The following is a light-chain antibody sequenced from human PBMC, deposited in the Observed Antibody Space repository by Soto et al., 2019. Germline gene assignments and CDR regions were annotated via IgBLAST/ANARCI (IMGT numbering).Light chain of an antibody. CDR1: SSDVGRHNY. Sequence: QSALTQPPSASGSPGQSVTISCTGTSSDVGRHNYVSWYQQHPGKAPKLLIFEVNKRPSGVPDRFSASTSGITASLTVSGLQPEDEAAYYCSSYTDTVNFVIFGGGTKLTVL. CDR2: EVN. J-gene: IGLJ2*01. V-gene: IGLV2-8*01. CDR3: SSYTDTVNFVI.